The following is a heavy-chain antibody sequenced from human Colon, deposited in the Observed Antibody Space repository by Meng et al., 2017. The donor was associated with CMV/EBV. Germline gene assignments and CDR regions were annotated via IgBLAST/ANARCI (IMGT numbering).Heavy chain of an antibody. J-gene: IGHJ4*02. D-gene: IGHD6-19*01. Sequence: QVQLVQSGAEVKRPGSSVKISCKASGYTFTSYEIPWVRQAPGQGLEWMGYMNPYNGNTGYVQKFQGRVTMTRDTSISTAYMELSSLRSDDTAVYYCTRGQFFSDYWGQGTLVTVSS. V-gene: IGHV1-8*01. CDR2: MNPYNGNT. CDR1: GYTFTSYE. CDR3: TRGQFFSDY.